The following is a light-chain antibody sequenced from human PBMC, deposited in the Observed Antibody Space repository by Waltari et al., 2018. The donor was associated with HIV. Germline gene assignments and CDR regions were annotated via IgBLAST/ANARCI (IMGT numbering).Light chain of an antibody. CDR2: GVS. Sequence: QSALTQPASVSGSPGQSINISCSGTTSDSSLYDLVSWYQQRPDKAPQLIMFGVSTPPSGISYRFSGSKSGNTASLTISGLQAEDEADYYCSSYTTSQNLVFGGGTKLTVL. J-gene: IGLJ3*02. CDR1: TSDSSLYDL. V-gene: IGLV2-14*01. CDR3: SSYTTSQNLV.